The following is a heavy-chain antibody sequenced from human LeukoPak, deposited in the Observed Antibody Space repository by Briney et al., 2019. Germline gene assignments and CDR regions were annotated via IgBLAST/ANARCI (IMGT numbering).Heavy chain of an antibody. CDR1: GFTFSSYS. D-gene: IGHD6-13*01. V-gene: IGHV3-48*02. CDR3: VREAAAAAGNKFDY. J-gene: IGHJ4*02. CDR2: ISSSSSTI. Sequence: PGGSLRLSCEASGFTFSSYSMNWVRQAPGKGLEWVSYISSSSSTIYYADSVRGRFTISRDNAMNSLYLQMDSLRDEDTAVYYCVREAAAAAGNKFDYWGQGTLVTVSS.